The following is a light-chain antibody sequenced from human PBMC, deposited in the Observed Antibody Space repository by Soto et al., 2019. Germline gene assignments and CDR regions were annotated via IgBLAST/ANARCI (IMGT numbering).Light chain of an antibody. J-gene: IGLJ1*01. V-gene: IGLV3-21*04. Sequence: SYELTQPPSVSVAPGKTARITCGGNNIGGKNVHWYQQKPGQAPVLVISYDTDRPSGIPERFSGSNSGNTATLTITRVEAGDEADYYCQVWDSSNDFVFGAGTKLTV. CDR1: NIGGKN. CDR2: YDT. CDR3: QVWDSSNDFV.